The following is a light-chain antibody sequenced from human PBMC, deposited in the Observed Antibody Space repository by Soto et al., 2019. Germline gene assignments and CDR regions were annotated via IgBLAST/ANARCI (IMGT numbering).Light chain of an antibody. V-gene: IGKV3-11*01. CDR2: ETS. Sequence: EIVLTQSPATLSLSAGERVTLSCRSSQSVDTMVAWYQQQVGRTPRLLIYETSSRATGVPAWFSGSGSGTDFTLTLSRIEPEDFAIYFCQVRSDWPPFKYTFGQGTKLEVK. CDR3: QVRSDWPPFKYT. CDR1: QSVDTM. J-gene: IGKJ2*01.